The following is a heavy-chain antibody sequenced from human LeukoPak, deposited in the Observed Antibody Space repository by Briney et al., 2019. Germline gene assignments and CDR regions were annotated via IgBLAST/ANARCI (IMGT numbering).Heavy chain of an antibody. Sequence: PSETLSLTCTVSGGSISSYYWSWIRQPAGKGLEWIGRIYTSGSTNYNPSLKSRVTMSADTSKNQFSLKLSSVTAADTAVYYCARNFYYYDSSGYYGPRFDYWGQGTLVTVSS. CDR3: ARNFYYYDSSGYYGPRFDY. V-gene: IGHV4-4*07. D-gene: IGHD3-22*01. J-gene: IGHJ4*02. CDR1: GGSISSYY. CDR2: IYTSGST.